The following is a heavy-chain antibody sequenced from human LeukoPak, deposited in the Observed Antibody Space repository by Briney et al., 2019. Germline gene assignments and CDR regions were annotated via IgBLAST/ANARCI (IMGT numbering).Heavy chain of an antibody. D-gene: IGHD2-2*01. J-gene: IGHJ4*02. Sequence: ASVKVSCKASGYIFTSYFIHWVRQAPGRGREWMGVMNPSGGSTIYAQKFKGRVTLTRDMSTSTDYLELSSLRSEDTAVYYCAKVTIVVVPAATAAGYFDYWGQGTLVTVSS. CDR2: MNPSGGST. CDR1: GYIFTSYF. CDR3: AKVTIVVVPAATAAGYFDY. V-gene: IGHV1-46*01.